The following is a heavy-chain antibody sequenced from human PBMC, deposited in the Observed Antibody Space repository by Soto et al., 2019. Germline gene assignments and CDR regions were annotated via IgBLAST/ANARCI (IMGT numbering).Heavy chain of an antibody. Sequence: QVQLVQSGAEVKKPGASVKVSCKASGYTFTSYGISWVRQAPGQGLEWMGWISAYNGNTNYPQKLQGSGTMTTATSTSTAYMELRSLRSDDTAVYYCARDLRYCSGGSCLIEYFDFWGQGTLVTVSS. CDR2: ISAYNGNT. CDR1: GYTFTSYG. CDR3: ARDLRYCSGGSCLIEYFDF. D-gene: IGHD2-15*01. J-gene: IGHJ4*02. V-gene: IGHV1-18*01.